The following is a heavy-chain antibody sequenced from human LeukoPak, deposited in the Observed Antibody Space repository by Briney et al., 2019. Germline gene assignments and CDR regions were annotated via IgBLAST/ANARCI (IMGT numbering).Heavy chain of an antibody. Sequence: SVKVSCKASGGTFSSYAISWLRQAPGQGLEWMGRIIPIFGTANYAQKFQGRVTITTDESTSTAYMELSSLRSEDTAVYYCARSGYYDSSGLGVSFAFDIWGQGTMVTVSS. D-gene: IGHD3-22*01. J-gene: IGHJ3*02. V-gene: IGHV1-69*05. CDR1: GGTFSSYA. CDR3: ARSGYYDSSGLGVSFAFDI. CDR2: IIPIFGTA.